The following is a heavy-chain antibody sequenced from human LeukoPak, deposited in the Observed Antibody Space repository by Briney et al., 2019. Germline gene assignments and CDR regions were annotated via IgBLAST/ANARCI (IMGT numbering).Heavy chain of an antibody. CDR3: AKNPSAYCGGDCYSDY. V-gene: IGHV3-23*01. J-gene: IGHJ4*02. Sequence: GGSLRLSCAASGFTFTSSAMSWVRQAPGKGLEWVSAVSGSGAGTYYADSVKGRFTVSRDNSKNRLYLQMNTLRAEDTAIYYCAKNPSAYCGGDCYSDYWGQGTLVTVSS. CDR1: GFTFTSSA. CDR2: VSGSGAGT. D-gene: IGHD2-21*01.